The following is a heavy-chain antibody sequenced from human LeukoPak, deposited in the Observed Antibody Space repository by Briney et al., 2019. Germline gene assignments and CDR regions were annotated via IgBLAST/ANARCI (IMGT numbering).Heavy chain of an antibody. CDR1: GYTFTGYY. Sequence: ASVKVSCKASGYTFTGYYMHWVRQAPGQGLEWMGWINPNSGGTNYAQKFQGRVTMTRDTSISTAYMELSRLRSDDTAVYYCARGIKGTLAAAGRRYYYYYMDVWGKGTTVTVSS. V-gene: IGHV1-2*02. D-gene: IGHD6-13*01. J-gene: IGHJ6*03. CDR2: INPNSGGT. CDR3: ARGIKGTLAAAGRRYYYYYMDV.